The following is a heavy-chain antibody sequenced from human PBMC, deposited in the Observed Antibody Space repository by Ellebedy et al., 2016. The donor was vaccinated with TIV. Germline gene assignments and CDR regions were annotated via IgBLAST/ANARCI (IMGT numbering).Heavy chain of an antibody. Sequence: ASVKVSCKASGYTFTGYYMHWVRQAPGQGLEWMGWINPNSGGTNYAQKFQGWVTMTRDTSISTAYMELSRLRSDDTAVYYCARSYYDSLGEYFQHWGQGTLVTVSS. CDR3: ARSYYDSLGEYFQH. CDR2: INPNSGGT. D-gene: IGHD3-22*01. V-gene: IGHV1-2*04. CDR1: GYTFTGYY. J-gene: IGHJ1*01.